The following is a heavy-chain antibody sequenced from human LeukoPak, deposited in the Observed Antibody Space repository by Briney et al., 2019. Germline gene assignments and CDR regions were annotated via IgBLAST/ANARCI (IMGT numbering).Heavy chain of an antibody. V-gene: IGHV3-23*01. Sequence: SGGSLRLSCAASGYTFSSYAMSWVRQAPGKGLEWGSAISGSGGSTYYADSVKGRFTISRDNSKNTLYLQMNSLRAEDTAVYYCAKAYDSRGYYYWGCWGQGTLVTVSS. CDR3: AKAYDSRGYYYWGC. CDR2: ISGSGGST. CDR1: GYTFSSYA. D-gene: IGHD3-22*01. J-gene: IGHJ4*02.